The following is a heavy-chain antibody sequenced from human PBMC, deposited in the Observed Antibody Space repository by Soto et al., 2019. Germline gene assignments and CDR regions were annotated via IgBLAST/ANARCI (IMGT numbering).Heavy chain of an antibody. CDR1: GGTFSGYA. J-gene: IGHJ1*01. Sequence: SVKVSCKASGGTFSGYAIKWVRQAPGKGLGWMGGIIPIFGTANYAQKFQGRVTITADTSTSTAYMELSSLRSEDTAVYYCARDPLQYNDFWSGPGSPGYLQSWGQGTLVTVSS. CDR3: ARDPLQYNDFWSGPGSPGYLQS. D-gene: IGHD3-3*01. CDR2: IIPIFGTA. V-gene: IGHV1-69*06.